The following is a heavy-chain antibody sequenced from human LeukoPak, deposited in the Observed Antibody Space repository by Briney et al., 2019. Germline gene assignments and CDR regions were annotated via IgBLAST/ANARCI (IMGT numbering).Heavy chain of an antibody. CDR2: IYSGGST. D-gene: IGHD1-26*01. V-gene: IGHV3-66*01. Sequence: GGSLRLSCAASGFTVSSNYMSWVRQAPGKGLEWVSVIYSGGSTYYADSVKGRFIISRDNSKNTLYLQMNSLRAEDTAVYYCATPSLGATERDVWGQGTTVTVSS. CDR1: GFTVSSNY. CDR3: ATPSLGATERDV. J-gene: IGHJ6*02.